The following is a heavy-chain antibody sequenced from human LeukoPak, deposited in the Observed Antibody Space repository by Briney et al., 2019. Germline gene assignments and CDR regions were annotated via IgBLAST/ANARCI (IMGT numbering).Heavy chain of an antibody. CDR2: IYYSGST. V-gene: IGHV4-59*01. CDR3: ARDRYSRSYLDF. J-gene: IGHJ4*02. Sequence: PSETLSLTCTVSSGSINSYYWSWIRQPPGKGLEWIGYIYYSGSTNYNPSLKSRVTISVDTSKNQFSLKLSSVTAADTAVYYCARDRYSRSYLDFWGQGTLVTVSS. CDR1: SGSINSYY. D-gene: IGHD6-13*01.